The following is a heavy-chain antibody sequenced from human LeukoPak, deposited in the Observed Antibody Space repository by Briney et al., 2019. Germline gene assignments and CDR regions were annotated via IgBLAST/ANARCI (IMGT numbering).Heavy chain of an antibody. V-gene: IGHV1-18*01. J-gene: IGHJ5*02. D-gene: IGHD6-19*01. Sequence: ASVKVSCKASGGTFSSYAISWVRQAPGQGLEWMGWISAYNGNTNYAQKLQGRVTMTTDTSTSTAYMELRSLRSDDTAVYYCARGIPTYSSGWYPPKYNWFDPWGQGTLVTVSS. CDR2: ISAYNGNT. CDR3: ARGIPTYSSGWYPPKYNWFDP. CDR1: GGTFSSYA.